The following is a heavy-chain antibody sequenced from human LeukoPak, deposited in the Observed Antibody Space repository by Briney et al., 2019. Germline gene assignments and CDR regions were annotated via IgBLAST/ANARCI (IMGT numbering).Heavy chain of an antibody. CDR3: ARVHDYGDYYFDY. D-gene: IGHD4-17*01. V-gene: IGHV4-59*01. CDR2: IYYSGST. CDR1: GGSISSYY. Sequence: SETLSLTCTVSGGSISSYYWSWNRQPPGKGLEWIGYIYYSGSTNYNPSLKSRVTISVDTSKNQFSLKLSSVTAADTAVYYCARVHDYGDYYFDYWGQGTLVTVSS. J-gene: IGHJ4*02.